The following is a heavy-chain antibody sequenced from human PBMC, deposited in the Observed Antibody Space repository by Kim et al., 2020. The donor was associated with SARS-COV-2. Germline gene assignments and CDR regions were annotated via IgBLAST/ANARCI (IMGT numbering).Heavy chain of an antibody. V-gene: IGHV4-34*01. J-gene: IGHJ4*02. Sequence: LKSRVTISVDTSKNQFSLKLSSVTAADTAVYYCAREGEDYGSGSYPLVYWGQGTLVTISS. D-gene: IGHD3-10*01. CDR3: AREGEDYGSGSYPLVY.